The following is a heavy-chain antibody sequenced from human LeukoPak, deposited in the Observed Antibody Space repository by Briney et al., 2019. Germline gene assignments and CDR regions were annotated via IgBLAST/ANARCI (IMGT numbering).Heavy chain of an antibody. CDR1: GGFISIYD. J-gene: IGHJ6*03. CDR3: AREIVGFGDYYMDG. CDR2: IDYSGST. Sequence: SETLSLTCTVSGGFISIYDWSWIRQPPGKGLECIQHIDYSGSTNYDPSLKSRVTISVDTSKNQFSLKLSSVTAADTAVYYCAREIVGFGDYYMDGWGKGTTVTVSS. V-gene: IGHV4-59*01. D-gene: IGHD3-10*01.